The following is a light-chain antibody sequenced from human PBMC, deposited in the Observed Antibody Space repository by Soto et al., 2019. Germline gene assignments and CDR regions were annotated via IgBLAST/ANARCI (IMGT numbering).Light chain of an antibody. CDR3: QQRSNWPPG. J-gene: IGKJ5*01. Sequence: EIVMTQSPATLSVSPGERVTLSCRASQSVGTKLAWYQQKPGQAPRLLIYDASNRATGIPARFSGSGSGTDFTLTISSLEPEDFAVYYCQQRSNWPPGFGQGTRLEIK. CDR1: QSVGTK. CDR2: DAS. V-gene: IGKV3-11*01.